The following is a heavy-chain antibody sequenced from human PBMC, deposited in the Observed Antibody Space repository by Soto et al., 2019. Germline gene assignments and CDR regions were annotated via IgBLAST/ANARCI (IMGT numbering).Heavy chain of an antibody. CDR2: IDPSDSYT. V-gene: IGHV5-10-1*01. CDR1: GYSFTSYW. Sequence: PGESLKISCKGSGYSFTSYWISWVRQMPGQGLEWMGRIDPSDSYTNYSPSFQGHVTISADKSISTAYLQWSSLNASDTAMYYCAREPYDILTGYSYYYYGMDVWGQGTTVTVSS. D-gene: IGHD3-9*01. CDR3: AREPYDILTGYSYYYYGMDV. J-gene: IGHJ6*02.